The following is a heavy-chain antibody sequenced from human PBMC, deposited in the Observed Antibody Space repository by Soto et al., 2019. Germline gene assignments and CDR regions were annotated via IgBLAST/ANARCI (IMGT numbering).Heavy chain of an antibody. CDR3: ARGLIAVAGTLSEQFDY. Sequence: QVQLVQSGAEVKKPGSSVKVSCKASGGTFSSYAISWVRQAPGQGLEWMGGIIPIFGTANYAQKFQGRVTITADESTSTAYMELSSLRSEETAVYYCARGLIAVAGTLSEQFDYWGQGTLVTVSS. D-gene: IGHD6-19*01. V-gene: IGHV1-69*01. J-gene: IGHJ4*02. CDR2: IIPIFGTA. CDR1: GGTFSSYA.